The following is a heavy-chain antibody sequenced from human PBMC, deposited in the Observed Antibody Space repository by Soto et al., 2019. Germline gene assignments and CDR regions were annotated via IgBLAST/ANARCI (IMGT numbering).Heavy chain of an antibody. J-gene: IGHJ6*02. Sequence: ASVKVSCKASGYTFTSYYMHWVRQAPGQGLEWMGIINPSGGSTSYAQKFQGRVTMTRDTSTSTVYMELSSLRSEDTAVYYCARVAVDYSNYDTLSDYYYGMDVWGQGTTVTVSS. CDR1: GYTFTSYY. CDR3: ARVAVDYSNYDTLSDYYYGMDV. D-gene: IGHD4-4*01. CDR2: INPSGGST. V-gene: IGHV1-46*01.